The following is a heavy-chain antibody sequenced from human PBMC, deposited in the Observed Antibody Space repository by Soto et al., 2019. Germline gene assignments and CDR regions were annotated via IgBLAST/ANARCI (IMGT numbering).Heavy chain of an antibody. D-gene: IGHD4-17*01. Sequence: SVKVSCKASGGTFSSYAISWVRQAPGQGLEWIGGIIPMSGTAHYAQKFQGRVTITADKSTTTAYMELISLRSEDTAMYYCARRPRATVITTPFWYFDLWGRGTLVTVSS. J-gene: IGHJ2*01. CDR3: ARRPRATVITTPFWYFDL. V-gene: IGHV1-69*06. CDR2: IIPMSGTA. CDR1: GGTFSSYA.